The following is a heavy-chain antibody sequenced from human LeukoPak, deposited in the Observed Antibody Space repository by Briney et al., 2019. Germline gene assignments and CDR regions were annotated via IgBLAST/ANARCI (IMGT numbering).Heavy chain of an antibody. CDR1: GFTFSSYE. CDR3: ASQLGDASDI. D-gene: IGHD6-13*01. J-gene: IGHJ3*02. CDR2: ISSSGSTI. V-gene: IGHV3-48*03. Sequence: GGSLRLSCAASGFTFSSYEMNWVRQAPGKGLEWVSYISSSGSTIYYADSVKGRFNISRDNAKNSLYLQMNSLRAEDTAVYYCASQLGDASDIWGQGTMVTVSS.